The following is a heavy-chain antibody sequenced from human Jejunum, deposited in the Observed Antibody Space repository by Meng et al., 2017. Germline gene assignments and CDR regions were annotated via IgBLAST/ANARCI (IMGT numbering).Heavy chain of an antibody. CDR3: AKWISQGGTYHDSRDYAFDI. Sequence: GGSLRLSCAASGFTFSSYAMNWVRQAPGKGLEWLSIISSSGGSTKYADSVKGRLTIPRDNSKNAVYLQVNSLRPDDTAVYYCAKWISQGGTYHDSRDYAFDIWGQGTTVTVSS. CDR1: GFTFSSYA. J-gene: IGHJ3*02. V-gene: IGHV3-23*01. D-gene: IGHD3-22*01. CDR2: ISSSGGST.